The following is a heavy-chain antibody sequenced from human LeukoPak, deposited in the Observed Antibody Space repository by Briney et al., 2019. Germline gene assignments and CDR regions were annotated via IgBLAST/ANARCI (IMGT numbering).Heavy chain of an antibody. CDR3: ARGPYDGTFYFDS. CDR2: TIPIRGMT. J-gene: IGHJ4*02. V-gene: IGHV1-69*04. Sequence: SVKVSCKISGGTFGSYGISWVRQAPGQGLEWMGRTIPIRGMTNYAQKFQGRVTITADTSTSTAYMELSSLTSEDAAVYFCARGPYDGTFYFDSWGQGTLVIVSS. CDR1: GGTFGSYG. D-gene: IGHD3-16*01.